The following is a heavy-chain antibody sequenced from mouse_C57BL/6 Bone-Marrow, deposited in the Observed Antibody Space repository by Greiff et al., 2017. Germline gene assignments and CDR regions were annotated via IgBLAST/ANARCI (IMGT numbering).Heavy chain of an antibody. D-gene: IGHD2-12*01. CDR1: GFTFSDYG. CDR2: ISNLAYSI. J-gene: IGHJ1*03. CDR3: ARHCYDRDGYFDV. V-gene: IGHV5-15*01. Sequence: EVKLVESGGGLVQPGGSLKLSCAASGFTFSDYGMAWVRQAPRTGPEWVAFISNLAYSIYYADTVTGRFTISRENAKNTLYLELSSLRSEDTAMYYCARHCYDRDGYFDVWGTGTTVTVSS.